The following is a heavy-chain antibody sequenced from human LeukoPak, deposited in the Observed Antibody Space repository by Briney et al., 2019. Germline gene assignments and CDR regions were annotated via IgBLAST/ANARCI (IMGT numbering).Heavy chain of an antibody. CDR2: IYYSGST. D-gene: IGHD6-13*01. V-gene: IGHV4-59*01. J-gene: IGHJ5*01. CDR1: GGSISSYY. CDR3: ARQDSSSWYSLWFDS. Sequence: SETLSLTCTVSGGSISSYYWSWIRQPPGKGLEWIGYIYYSGSTNYNPCLKSRVTISVDTSKNQFSLKLSSVTAADTAVYYCARQDSSSWYSLWFDSWGQGTLVTVSS.